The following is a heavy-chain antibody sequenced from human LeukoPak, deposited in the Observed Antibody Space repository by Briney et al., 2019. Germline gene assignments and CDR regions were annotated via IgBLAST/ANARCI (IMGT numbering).Heavy chain of an antibody. CDR2: IYNNGNI. D-gene: IGHD7-27*01. Sequence: GGSLRLFCEASGFSITDNYMSWVRQAPGKGLEWLSVIYNNGNIYYRDSVKGRFSISRDISKNTVYLQMSSLTVDDTAMYYCARASWGYDFDNWGQGTLVAVSS. CDR1: GFSITDNY. V-gene: IGHV3-53*01. CDR3: ARASWGYDFDN. J-gene: IGHJ4*02.